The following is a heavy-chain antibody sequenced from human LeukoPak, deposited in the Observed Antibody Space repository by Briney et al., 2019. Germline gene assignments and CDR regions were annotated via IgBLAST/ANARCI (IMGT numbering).Heavy chain of an antibody. D-gene: IGHD4-11*01. CDR3: AKATVTTFADYFDY. Sequence: GGSLGLSCAASGFTFSSYAMSWVRQVPGKGLEWVSGISGSGGNTHSADSVKGRFTISRDNSKNTLYLQMNSLRAEDTAVYYCAKATVTTFADYFDYWGQGTLVTVSS. V-gene: IGHV3-23*01. CDR2: ISGSGGNT. CDR1: GFTFSSYA. J-gene: IGHJ4*02.